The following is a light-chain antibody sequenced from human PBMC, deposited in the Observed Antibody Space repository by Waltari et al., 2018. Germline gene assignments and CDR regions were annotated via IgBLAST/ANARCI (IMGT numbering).Light chain of an antibody. CDR2: YKSVSDK. CDR3: MIWHRGVWV. J-gene: IGLJ3*02. CDR1: SGVNVVSYH. V-gene: IGLV5-45*03. Sequence: QAVVTQPSSLSASPGASASLTCTLRSGVNVVSYHIYWYHQKAGSPPQFLLRYKSVSDKQLGSGVPSRFSGSKDASANVGILLISGLRSEDEADYYCMIWHRGVWVSGGGTQLTVL.